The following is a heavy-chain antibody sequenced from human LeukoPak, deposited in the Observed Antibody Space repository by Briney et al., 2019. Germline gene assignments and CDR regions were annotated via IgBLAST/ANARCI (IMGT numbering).Heavy chain of an antibody. V-gene: IGHV3-33*01. CDR3: AREGPGDSSGYYLFDY. D-gene: IGHD3-22*01. J-gene: IGHJ4*02. Sequence: GGSLRLSCAASGFTFSSYGMHWVRQAPGKGLEWVAGIWYDGSNKYYADSVKGRFTISRDNSKNTLYLQMNSLRAEDTAVYYCAREGPGDSSGYYLFDYWGQGTLVTVSS. CDR2: IWYDGSNK. CDR1: GFTFSSYG.